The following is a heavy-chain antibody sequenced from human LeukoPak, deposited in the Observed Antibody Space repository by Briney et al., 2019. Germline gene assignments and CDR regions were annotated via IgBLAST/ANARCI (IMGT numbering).Heavy chain of an antibody. CDR3: ARGIFVYDSSGYPIDY. Sequence: SQTLSLTCTVSGGSISSGSYYWSWIRQPAGKGLEWIGRIYTSGSTNYNPSLKSRVTISVDTSKNQFSLKLSSVTAADTAVYYCARGIFVYDSSGYPIDYWGQGTLVTVSS. V-gene: IGHV4-61*02. D-gene: IGHD3-22*01. CDR1: GGSISSGSYY. CDR2: IYTSGST. J-gene: IGHJ4*02.